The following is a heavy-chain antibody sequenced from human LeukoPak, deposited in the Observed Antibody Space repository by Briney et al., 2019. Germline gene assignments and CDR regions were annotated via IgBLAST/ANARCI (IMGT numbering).Heavy chain of an antibody. CDR2: ISSSSSYI. Sequence: PGGSLRLSCAASGFTVSSNYMSWVRQAPGKGLEWVSSISSSSSYIYYADSVKGRFTISRDNAKNSLYLQMNSLRAEDTAVYYCAKDEVVPGYYYTDVWGRGTTVTISS. J-gene: IGHJ6*03. D-gene: IGHD2-2*01. CDR1: GFTVSSNY. V-gene: IGHV3-21*01. CDR3: AKDEVVPGYYYTDV.